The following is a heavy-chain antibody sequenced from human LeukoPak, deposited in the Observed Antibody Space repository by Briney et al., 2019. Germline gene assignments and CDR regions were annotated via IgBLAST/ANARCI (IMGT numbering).Heavy chain of an antibody. V-gene: IGHV4-39*07. CDR2: IYYSGST. J-gene: IGHJ4*02. CDR1: GGSISSSSYY. D-gene: IGHD5-24*01. Sequence: SETLSLTCTVSGGSISSSSYYWGWIRQPPGKGLEWIGSIYYSGSTYYNPSLKSRGTISVDTSKNQFSLKLSSVTAADTAVYYCARGKDGYNTEYDYWGQGTLVTVSS. CDR3: ARGKDGYNTEYDY.